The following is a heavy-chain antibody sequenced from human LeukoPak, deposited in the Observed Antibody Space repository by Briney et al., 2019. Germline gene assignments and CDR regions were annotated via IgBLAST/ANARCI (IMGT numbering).Heavy chain of an antibody. CDR3: ARARRRDYGSGKFDY. V-gene: IGHV1-69*01. D-gene: IGHD3-10*01. Sequence: WASVTVSCKASGGTFIIYAISWVRQAPGQGLEWMGGIIPIFGTANYAQKFQGRVTITADESTSTAYMELSSLRSEDTAVYYCARARRRDYGSGKFDYWGQGTLVTVSS. J-gene: IGHJ4*02. CDR2: IIPIFGTA. CDR1: GGTFIIYA.